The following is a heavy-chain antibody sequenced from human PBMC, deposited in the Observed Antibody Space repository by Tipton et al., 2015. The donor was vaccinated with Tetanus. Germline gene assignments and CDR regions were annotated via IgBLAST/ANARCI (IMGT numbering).Heavy chain of an antibody. Sequence: SLRLSCAASGFTFSSYAMSWVRQAPGKGLEWVSAISGSGGSTYYADSVKGRFTISRDNSKNTLYLQMNSLRAEDTAVYYCAKVPMVRSGSLPRWFDPWGQGTLVTVSS. J-gene: IGHJ5*02. CDR2: ISGSGGST. CDR3: AKVPMVRSGSLPRWFDP. D-gene: IGHD1-26*01. CDR1: GFTFSSYA. V-gene: IGHV3-23*01.